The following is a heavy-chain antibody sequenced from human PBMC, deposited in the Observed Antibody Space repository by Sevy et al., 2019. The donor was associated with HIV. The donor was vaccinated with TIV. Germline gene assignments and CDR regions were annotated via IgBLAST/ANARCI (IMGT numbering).Heavy chain of an antibody. CDR1: GFTFSTYG. D-gene: IGHD4-17*01. J-gene: IGHJ4*02. V-gene: IGHV3-33*01. CDR2: IWFDGSKT. CDR3: ASALEFYDYGDYGPAFMPDY. Sequence: GGSLRLSCAASGFTFSTYGMHWVRQAPGKGLEWVAVIWFDGSKTYYADSVKGRFTISRDIAKNTLHLQMNSLRVEYTADYYCASALEFYDYGDYGPAFMPDYWGQGTLVTVSS.